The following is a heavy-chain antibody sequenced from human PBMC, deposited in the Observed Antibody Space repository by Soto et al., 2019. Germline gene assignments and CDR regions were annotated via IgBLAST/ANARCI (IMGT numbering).Heavy chain of an antibody. D-gene: IGHD3-10*02. V-gene: IGHV4-31*03. CDR2: IYYSGNT. CDR3: ASTDYVAYYMDV. J-gene: IGHJ6*03. Sequence: LSLTCSVSGGSISSGYYWTWIRQHPGKGLEWIGYIYYSGNTYYNPSLKSRVTISVDTSKNQFSLKLSSVTAADTAVYYCASTDYVAYYMDVWGQGTTVTVSS. CDR1: GGSISSGYY.